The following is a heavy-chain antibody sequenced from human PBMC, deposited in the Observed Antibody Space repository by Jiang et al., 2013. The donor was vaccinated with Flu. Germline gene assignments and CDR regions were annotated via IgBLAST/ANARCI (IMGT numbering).Heavy chain of an antibody. CDR2: TYYRSKWYN. CDR1: GTVSSNSAA. CDR3: ARVTYYYDSSGYYRGYFDY. Sequence: SQTLSLTVVPSPGTVSSNSAAWNWIRQSPSRGLEWLGRTYYRSKWYNDYAVSVKSRITINPDTSKNQFSLQLNSVTPEDTAVYYCARVTYYYDSSGYYRGYFDYWGQGTLVTVSS. D-gene: IGHD3-22*01. V-gene: IGHV6-1*01. J-gene: IGHJ4*02.